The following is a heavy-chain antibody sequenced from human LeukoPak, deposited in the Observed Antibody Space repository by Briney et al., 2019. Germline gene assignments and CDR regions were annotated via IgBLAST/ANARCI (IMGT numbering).Heavy chain of an antibody. CDR2: IYYSGSP. V-gene: IGHV4-39*01. CDR3: ATWRTAKTGFDY. CDR1: GASINNYY. D-gene: IGHD1-1*01. Sequence: PSETLSLTCTVSGASINNYYWAWIRQPPGKGLECIGNIYYSGSPYYNPSLKSRVTISVDTSKNQFSLRLSSVTAADTAVHYCATWRTAKTGFDYWGQGTLVTVSS. J-gene: IGHJ4*02.